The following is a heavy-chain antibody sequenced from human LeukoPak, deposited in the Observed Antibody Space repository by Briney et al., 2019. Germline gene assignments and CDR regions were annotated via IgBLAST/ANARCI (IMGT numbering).Heavy chain of an antibody. J-gene: IGHJ4*02. V-gene: IGHV1-8*01. CDR3: ATQGATSGY. CDR1: GYTFTIYD. Sequence: GASVRASSKPSGYTFTIYDITGVRQATGQGLEWMGWMNPNSGNTGYAQKFQGRVTMTRNIFISTAYMELSSLRSEDTAVYYCATQGATSGYWGQGTLVTVSS. CDR2: MNPNSGNT. D-gene: IGHD1-26*01.